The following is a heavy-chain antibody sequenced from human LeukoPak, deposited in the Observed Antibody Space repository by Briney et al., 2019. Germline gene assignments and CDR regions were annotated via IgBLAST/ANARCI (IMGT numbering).Heavy chain of an antibody. J-gene: IGHJ4*02. CDR2: ISYDGSKK. CDR1: GFTFTIYG. V-gene: IGHV3-30*03. CDR3: ARDLSGRFTFDY. D-gene: IGHD6-19*01. Sequence: GGSLRLSCAASGFTFTIYGMHWVRQAPGKGLEWVAVISYDGSKKYYADSVKGRFTISRGNSKNTLYLQMNSLRAEDTAVYYCARDLSGRFTFDYWGQGTLVTVSS.